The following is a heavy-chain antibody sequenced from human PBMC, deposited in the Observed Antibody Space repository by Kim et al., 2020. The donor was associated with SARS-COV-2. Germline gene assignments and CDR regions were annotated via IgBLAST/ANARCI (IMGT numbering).Heavy chain of an antibody. D-gene: IGHD3-10*01. V-gene: IGHV4-4*02. CDR3: ARWQVDITMVRGGLGINGMDV. Sequence: SETLSLTCAVSGGSISSSNWWSWVRQPPGKGLEWIGEIYHSGSTNYNPSLKSRVTISVDKSKNQFSLKLSSVTAADTAVYYCARWQVDITMVRGGLGINGMDVWGQGTTVTVSS. CDR1: GGSISSSNW. J-gene: IGHJ6*02. CDR2: IYHSGST.